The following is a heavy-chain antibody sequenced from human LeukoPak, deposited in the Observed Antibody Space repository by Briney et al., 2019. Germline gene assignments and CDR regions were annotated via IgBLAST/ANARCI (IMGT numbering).Heavy chain of an antibody. J-gene: IGHJ6*02. D-gene: IGHD2-15*01. CDR1: GFTFSTYA. CDR2: ISSSGGTT. CDR3: ADGECSGGSCSGFYGMDV. V-gene: IGHV3-23*01. Sequence: GGSLRLSFAASGFTFSTYAMSWVRQAPGKGLEWVSSISSSGGTTYYADSVKGRFTISRDNSKNTLYLQMNSLRAEDTAVYYCADGECSGGSCSGFYGMDVWGQGTTVTVSS.